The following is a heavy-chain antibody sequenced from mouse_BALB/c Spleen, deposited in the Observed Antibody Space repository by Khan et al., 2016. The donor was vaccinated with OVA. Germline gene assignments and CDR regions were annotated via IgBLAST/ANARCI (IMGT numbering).Heavy chain of an antibody. J-gene: IGHJ4*01. Sequence: QIQLVQSGPELKKPGETVKISCKASGHTFTKYGMNWVKQAPGKGLKWMDWINTYTGEPTYADDFNGRFAFSLETSASTAYLQINNLKNEDTATYFCARTPYFSYVMDNWGQGTSVTVSS. CDR1: GHTFTKYG. D-gene: IGHD2-10*01. CDR2: INTYTGEP. V-gene: IGHV9-3-1*01. CDR3: ARTPYFSYVMDN.